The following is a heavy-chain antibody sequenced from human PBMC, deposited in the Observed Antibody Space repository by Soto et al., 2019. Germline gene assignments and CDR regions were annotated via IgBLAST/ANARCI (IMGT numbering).Heavy chain of an antibody. Sequence: PSETLSLTCAVSGGSISSSSYYWGWIRQPPGKGLEWIGSIYYSGSTYYNPSLKSRVTISVDTSKNQFSLKLSSVTAADTAVYYCARQDHYYDSSGQIWFGAFDIWGQGTMVTVSS. CDR2: IYYSGST. J-gene: IGHJ3*02. D-gene: IGHD3-22*01. V-gene: IGHV4-39*01. CDR3: ARQDHYYDSSGQIWFGAFDI. CDR1: GGSISSSSYY.